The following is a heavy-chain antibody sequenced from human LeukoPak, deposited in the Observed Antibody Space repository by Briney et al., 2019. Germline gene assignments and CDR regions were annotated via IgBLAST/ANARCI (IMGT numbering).Heavy chain of an antibody. J-gene: IGHJ6*03. CDR2: IYYSGST. D-gene: IGHD3-10*01. CDR3: ARTTMVRGTYYMDV. Sequence: SETLSLTCTVSGGSISSYYWSWIRLPPGKGLEWIGYIYYSGSTNYNPSLKSRVTISVDTSKNQFSLKLSSVTAADTAVYYCARTTMVRGTYYMDVWGKGTTVTISS. V-gene: IGHV4-59*01. CDR1: GGSISSYY.